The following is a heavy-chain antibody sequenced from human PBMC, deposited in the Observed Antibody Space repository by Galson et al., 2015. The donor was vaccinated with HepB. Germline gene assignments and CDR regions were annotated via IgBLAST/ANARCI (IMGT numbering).Heavy chain of an antibody. V-gene: IGHV3-7*01. CDR3: ARDRRSPDFGDWDFAV. CDR2: IKQDGSEE. J-gene: IGHJ2*01. D-gene: IGHD4-17*01. Sequence: SLRLSCAASGFNFNNYWMSWFRQAPGKGLEWVANIKQDGSEEYYVDSVKGRFTISRDNAKNSVYLQMNSLRDEDTAVYYCARDRRSPDFGDWDFAVWGRGTLVTVSS. CDR1: GFNFNNYW.